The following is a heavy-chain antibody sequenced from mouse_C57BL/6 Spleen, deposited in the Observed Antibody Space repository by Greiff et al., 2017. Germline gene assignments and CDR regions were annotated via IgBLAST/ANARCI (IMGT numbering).Heavy chain of an antibody. Sequence: QVQLQQPGAELVKPGASVKMSCKASGYTFTSYWITWVKQRPGQGLEWIGDIYPGSGSTNYNEKFKSKATLTVDTSSSTAYMQLSSLTSEDSAVXYGAKDYGSSWPSVDYWGQGTTLTVSS. CDR2: IYPGSGST. V-gene: IGHV1-55*01. CDR3: AKDYGSSWPSVDY. J-gene: IGHJ2*01. CDR1: GYTFTSYW. D-gene: IGHD1-1*01.